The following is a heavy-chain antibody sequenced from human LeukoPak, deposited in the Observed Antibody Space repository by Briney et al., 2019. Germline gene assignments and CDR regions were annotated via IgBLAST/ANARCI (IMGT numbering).Heavy chain of an antibody. Sequence: PGGSLRLSCAASGFTFSSYAMHWVRQAPGKGREYVSAISSNGGSTYYANSVKGRFTISRDNSKNTLYLQMGSLRAEDMAVYYCASLRVGAFDIWGQGTMVTVSS. J-gene: IGHJ3*02. CDR3: ASLRVGAFDI. V-gene: IGHV3-64*01. CDR1: GFTFSSYA. CDR2: ISSNGGST.